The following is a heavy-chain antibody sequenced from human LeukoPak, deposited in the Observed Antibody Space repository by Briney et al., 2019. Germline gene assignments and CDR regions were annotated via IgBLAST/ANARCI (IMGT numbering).Heavy chain of an antibody. CDR3: GSFEYYDFWSGQDHDAFDI. J-gene: IGHJ3*02. Sequence: SETLSLTCAVYGGSFSGYYWSWIRQPPGKGLEWIGEINHSGSTNYNPSLKSRVAISVDTSKNQFSLKLSSVTAADTAVYYCGSFEYYDFWSGQDHDAFDIWGQGTMVTVSS. V-gene: IGHV4-34*01. D-gene: IGHD3-3*01. CDR1: GGSFSGYY. CDR2: INHSGST.